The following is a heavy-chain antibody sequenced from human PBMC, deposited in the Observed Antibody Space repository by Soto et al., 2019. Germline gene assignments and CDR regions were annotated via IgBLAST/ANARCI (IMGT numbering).Heavy chain of an antibody. Sequence: SETLSLTCAVYGGSFSCYYWSWIRQPPGKGLEWIGEINHSGSTNYNPSLKSRVTISVDTSKNQLSLKLSSVTAADTAVYYCARTPHIVVVVAARLYNWFDPWGQGTLVTVS. CDR3: ARTPHIVVVVAARLYNWFDP. D-gene: IGHD2-15*01. V-gene: IGHV4-34*01. J-gene: IGHJ5*02. CDR2: INHSGST. CDR1: GGSFSCYY.